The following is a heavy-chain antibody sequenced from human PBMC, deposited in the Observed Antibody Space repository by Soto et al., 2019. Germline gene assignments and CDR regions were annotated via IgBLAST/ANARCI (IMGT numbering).Heavy chain of an antibody. CDR1: GSSISSYY. CDR2: LYYSGST. CDR3: AREGGYYYGSGSYNGYYGMDV. D-gene: IGHD3-10*01. J-gene: IGHJ6*02. V-gene: IGHV4-59*01. Sequence: SETLSRTCSFSGSSISSYYVILIRQPPGKGLEWIGYLYYSGSTNYNPSLESRVTISVDTSKNQVSLKLSSVTAADTAVYYCAREGGYYYGSGSYNGYYGMDVWGQGTTVNVSS.